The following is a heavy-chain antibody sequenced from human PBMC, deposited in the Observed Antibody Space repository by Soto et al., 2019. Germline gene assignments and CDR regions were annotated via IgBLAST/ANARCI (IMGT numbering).Heavy chain of an antibody. CDR2: IYYSGRT. Sequence: QVQLQESGPGLVKPSETLSLTCTVSGGSISSYYWSWIRQPPGKGLEWIGYIYYSGRTNYNPSLKSRVTISVDTSKNQFSLKLSSVTAADTAVYYCARVSSGRGLSYFDYWGQGTLVTVSS. J-gene: IGHJ4*02. CDR3: ARVSSGRGLSYFDY. V-gene: IGHV4-59*01. D-gene: IGHD3-10*01. CDR1: GGSISSYY.